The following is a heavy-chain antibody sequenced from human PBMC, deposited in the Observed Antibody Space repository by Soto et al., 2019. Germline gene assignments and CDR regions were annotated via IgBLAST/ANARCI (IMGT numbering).Heavy chain of an antibody. J-gene: IGHJ4*02. D-gene: IGHD1-1*01. V-gene: IGHV1-18*01. CDR2: ISAYNGNT. CDR1: GYTFTSYG. CDR3: ARDRRDRAGITAGDY. Sequence: QVQLVQSGAEVKKPGASVKVSCKASGYTFTSYGISWVRQAPGQGLEWMGWISAYNGNTNYAQKLQGRVTMTTDTSXXTAYMERRSLRSDDTAVYYCARDRRDRAGITAGDYWGQGTLVTVSS.